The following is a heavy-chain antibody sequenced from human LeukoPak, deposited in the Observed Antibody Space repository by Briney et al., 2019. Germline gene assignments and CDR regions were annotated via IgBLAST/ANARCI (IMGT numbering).Heavy chain of an antibody. J-gene: IGHJ5*02. V-gene: IGHV3-23*01. CDR2: ISGSGGST. D-gene: IGHD2-8*02. CDR3: AKGVSSVVYASNWFDP. CDR1: GFTFSSYA. Sequence: GGSLRLSCAASGFTFSSYAMSWVRQAPGKGLEWVSAISGSGGSTYYADSVKGRFTISRDNSKNTLYLQMNSLRAEDTAVYYCAKGVSSVVYASNWFDPWGQGTLVTVSS.